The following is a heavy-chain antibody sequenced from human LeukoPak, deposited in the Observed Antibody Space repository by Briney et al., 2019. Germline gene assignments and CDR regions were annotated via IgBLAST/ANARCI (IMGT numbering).Heavy chain of an antibody. CDR2: IKQDGSEN. Sequence: GGSLRLSCAASGFTFSRYWMSWVRQAPGKGLEWVANIKQDGSENYYVDSVKGRFTIFRDNAKNSLYLQMNSLRAEDTAVYLCARDRGSSGWNFDPWGQGTLVTVSS. J-gene: IGHJ5*02. D-gene: IGHD6-19*01. CDR3: ARDRGSSGWNFDP. V-gene: IGHV3-7*01. CDR1: GFTFSRYW.